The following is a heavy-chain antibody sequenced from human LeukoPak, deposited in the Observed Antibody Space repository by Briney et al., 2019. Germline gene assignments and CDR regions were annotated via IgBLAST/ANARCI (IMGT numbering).Heavy chain of an antibody. CDR1: GYTFTSYG. CDR2: IISYNGNT. J-gene: IGHJ6*03. CDR3: ARDPRVKQQLVRAPGPHYYYYYYMDV. V-gene: IGHV1-18*01. Sequence: SVTVSCKVYGYTFTSYGISWVRQAPGQGIEWMGWIISYNGNTNYAQKLQGRGTMTTDTSTSTAYMELRSLRSDDTAVYYCARDPRVKQQLVRAPGPHYYYYYYMDVWGKGTTVTVSS. D-gene: IGHD6-13*01.